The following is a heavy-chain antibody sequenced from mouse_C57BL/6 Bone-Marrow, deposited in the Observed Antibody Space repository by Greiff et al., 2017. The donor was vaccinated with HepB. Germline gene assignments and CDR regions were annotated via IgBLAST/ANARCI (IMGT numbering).Heavy chain of an antibody. Sequence: QVQLQQPGAELVKPGASVKMSCKAPGYTFTSYWITWVRQGPGQGLEWIGDIYPGSGSTNYNEKFKSKATRIVDTSSSTAYMQLSSLTSEDSAFYYCARAGYSIYAQAWFAYWGQGTLVTVSA. CDR2: IYPGSGST. CDR3: ARAGYSIYAQAWFAY. J-gene: IGHJ3*01. V-gene: IGHV1-55*01. D-gene: IGHD2-5*01. CDR1: GYTFTSYW.